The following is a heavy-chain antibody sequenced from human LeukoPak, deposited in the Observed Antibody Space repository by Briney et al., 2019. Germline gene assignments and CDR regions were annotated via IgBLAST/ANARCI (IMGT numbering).Heavy chain of an antibody. CDR3: ARPRRGDTMIVV. V-gene: IGHV4-39*01. CDR1: GGSISSSSYY. J-gene: IGHJ4*02. Sequence: PSETLSLTCTVSGGSISSSSYYWGWIRQPPGKGLEWIGSIYYSGSTYYNPSLKSRVTISVDTSKNQFSLKLSSVTAADTAVYYCARPRRGDTMIVVWGKGTLVTVSS. CDR2: IYYSGST. D-gene: IGHD3-22*01.